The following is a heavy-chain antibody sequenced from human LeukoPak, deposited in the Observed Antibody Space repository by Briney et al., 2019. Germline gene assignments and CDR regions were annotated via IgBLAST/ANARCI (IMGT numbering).Heavy chain of an antibody. D-gene: IGHD4-17*01. CDR2: ISYDGSNK. Sequence: HPGGSLRLSCAASGFTFNSYAMHWVRQAPGKGLEWVAVISYDGSNKYYADSVKGRFTISRDNSKNTLYLQMNSLRAEDTAVYYCARDSSHMRTVNGWFDPWGQGTLVTVSS. J-gene: IGHJ5*02. CDR1: GFTFNSYA. V-gene: IGHV3-30*04. CDR3: ARDSSHMRTVNGWFDP.